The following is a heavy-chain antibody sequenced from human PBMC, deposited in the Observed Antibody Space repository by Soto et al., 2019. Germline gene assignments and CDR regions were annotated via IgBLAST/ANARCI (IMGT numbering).Heavy chain of an antibody. V-gene: IGHV1-46*01. CDR1: GYTFTSYY. Sequence: ASVKVSCKASGYTFTSYYMHWVRQAPGQGLEWMGIINPSGGSTSYAQKFQGRVTMTRDTSTSTVYMELSSLRSEDTAVYYCARDSYYYDSSGSSRYYFDYWGQGTLVTVS. J-gene: IGHJ4*02. CDR2: INPSGGST. D-gene: IGHD3-22*01. CDR3: ARDSYYYDSSGSSRYYFDY.